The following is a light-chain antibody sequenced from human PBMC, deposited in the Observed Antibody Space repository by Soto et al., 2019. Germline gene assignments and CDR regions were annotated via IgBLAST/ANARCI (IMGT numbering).Light chain of an antibody. V-gene: IGKV3D-20*02. CDR3: QHRSNWLGT. Sequence: EIVLTQSPGTLSLSPGDRASLSCRASQSVSNDYLAWYQQKPGQAPRLLIYGASSRATGIPARFSGSGSGTDFTLTISSLEPEDFAVYYCQHRSNWLGTFGPGTKVDIK. J-gene: IGKJ3*01. CDR1: QSVSNDY. CDR2: GAS.